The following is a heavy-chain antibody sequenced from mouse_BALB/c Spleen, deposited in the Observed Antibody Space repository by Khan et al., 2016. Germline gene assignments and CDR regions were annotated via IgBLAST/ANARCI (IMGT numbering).Heavy chain of an antibody. CDR1: GYSITSDYA. J-gene: IGHJ2*01. CDR2: ISYSGST. V-gene: IGHV3-2*02. CDR3: ARGRDYRYLFDY. Sequence: VQLKESGPGLVKPSQSLSLTCTVTGYSITSDYAWNWIRQFPGNKLDWMGYISYSGSTRYNPSLKSQISITRDTTKSQCFLQLNYVTTEDTATYYCARGRDYRYLFDYWGQRTTLTVSS. D-gene: IGHD2-14*01.